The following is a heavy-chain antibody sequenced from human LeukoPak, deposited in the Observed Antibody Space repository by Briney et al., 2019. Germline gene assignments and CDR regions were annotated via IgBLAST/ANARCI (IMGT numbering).Heavy chain of an antibody. J-gene: IGHJ4*02. CDR2: LRGNGDT. D-gene: IGHD3-16*01. CDR3: AKASWVSSADAVL. V-gene: IGHV3-23*01. Sequence: PGGSLRLSCTASGFTFSSYAMSWVREAPARGLEWVSSLRGNGDTFYAAFVKGRFTLSRDESRNTVYLQLNSLRVEDTAVYYCAKASWVSSADAVLWGQGTVVTVSS. CDR1: GFTFSSYA.